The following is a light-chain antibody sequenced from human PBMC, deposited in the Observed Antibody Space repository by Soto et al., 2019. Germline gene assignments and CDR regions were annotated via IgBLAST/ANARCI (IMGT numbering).Light chain of an antibody. Sequence: QSALTQPASVSGSPGQSITISCTGTSSDVGSYNYVSWYQQHPGKAPKLMIYDVSNRPSGVSNRFSGSKSGNTASLTISGLQAEDEADYYCSSYTGSSTIVFGTGTKLTVL. CDR2: DVS. CDR3: SSYTGSSTIV. CDR1: SSDVGSYNY. V-gene: IGLV2-14*01. J-gene: IGLJ1*01.